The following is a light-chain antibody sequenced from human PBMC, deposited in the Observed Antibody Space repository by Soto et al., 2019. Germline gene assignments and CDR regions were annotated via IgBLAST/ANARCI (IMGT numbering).Light chain of an antibody. CDR3: AGWDGSLKGFV. Sequence: QSVLTQPPSASGAPGQRVTISCSGSASNIRRDPVNWYQQVPGTAPKLLIYENNHRPSGVPDRFSGSKSGTSASLVISGLQSEDEAEYFCAGWDGSLKGFVFGTGTKLTVL. CDR1: ASNIRRDP. CDR2: ENN. J-gene: IGLJ1*01. V-gene: IGLV1-44*01.